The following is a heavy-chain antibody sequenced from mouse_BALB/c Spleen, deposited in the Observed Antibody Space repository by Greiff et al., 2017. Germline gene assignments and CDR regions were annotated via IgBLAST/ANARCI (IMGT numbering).Heavy chain of an antibody. V-gene: IGHV5-4*02. Sequence: EVQGVESGGGLVKPGGSLKLSCAASGFTFSDYYMYWVRQTPEKRLEWVATISDGGSYTYYPDSVKGRFTISRDNAKNNLYLQMSSLKSEDTAMYYCARAGLDYYAMDYWGQGTSVTVSS. CDR3: ARAGLDYYAMDY. CDR2: ISDGGSYT. D-gene: IGHD3-1*01. CDR1: GFTFSDYY. J-gene: IGHJ4*01.